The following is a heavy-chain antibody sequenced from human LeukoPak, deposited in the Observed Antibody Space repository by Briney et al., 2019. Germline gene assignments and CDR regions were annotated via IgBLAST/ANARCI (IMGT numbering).Heavy chain of an antibody. V-gene: IGHV4-34*12. CDR1: GYSLTNHY. Sequence: SETLSLTCAVSGYSLTNHYWIWIRQPPGKELEWIGEILHTGSTNYNSSFKSRVSISIDMSKNQFFLSLTSVTAADTAVYYCARGPAAVHPWGQGTLVTVSS. J-gene: IGHJ5*02. CDR3: ARGPAAVHP. D-gene: IGHD6-13*01. CDR2: ILHTGST.